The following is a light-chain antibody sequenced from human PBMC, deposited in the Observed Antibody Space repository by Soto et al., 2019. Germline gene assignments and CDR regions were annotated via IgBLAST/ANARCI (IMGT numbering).Light chain of an antibody. J-gene: IGKJ4*01. CDR3: QLYNYSPPAH. V-gene: IGKV3-15*01. CDR2: GAS. Sequence: EIVMTQSPATLSVSPGERATLSCRASQRINDNVAWYQQRPGQAPRLLIYGASVRATGIPARISGRGSGTEFTLTISSLQSFSFAVYYCQLYNYSPPAHFGCGP. CDR1: QRINDN.